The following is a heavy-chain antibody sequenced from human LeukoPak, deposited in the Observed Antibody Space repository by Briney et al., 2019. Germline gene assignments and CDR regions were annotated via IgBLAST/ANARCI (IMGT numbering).Heavy chain of an antibody. CDR2: IYTSGST. CDR1: GGSIISYY. Sequence: PSETLSLTCTVSGGSIISYYWSWIRQPAGKGLEWIGRIYTSGSTNYNPSLKSRVTISVDKSKNQFSLKLSSVTAADTAVYYCARERGGSGWSAYYYYYMDVWGKGTTVTVSS. J-gene: IGHJ6*03. CDR3: ARERGGSGWSAYYYYYMDV. V-gene: IGHV4-4*07. D-gene: IGHD6-19*01.